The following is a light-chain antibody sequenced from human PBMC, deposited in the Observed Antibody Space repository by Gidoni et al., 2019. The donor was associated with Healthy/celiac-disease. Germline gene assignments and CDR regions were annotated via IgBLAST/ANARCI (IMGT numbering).Light chain of an antibody. Sequence: EIVLTQSPATLSLSPGESATLSCRASQSVISSLAWYQQKPGQAPRLLIYDASNRAPGIPARFSGSGSGTDFTLTISSLEPEDFAVYYCQQRSNWPPITFXQXTRLEIK. CDR3: QQRSNWPPIT. J-gene: IGKJ5*01. V-gene: IGKV3-11*01. CDR1: QSVISS. CDR2: DAS.